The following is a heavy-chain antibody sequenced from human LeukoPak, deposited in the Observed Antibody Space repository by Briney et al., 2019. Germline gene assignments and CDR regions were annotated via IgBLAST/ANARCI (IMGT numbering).Heavy chain of an antibody. D-gene: IGHD2-2*03. CDR2: ISYDGSNK. J-gene: IGHJ3*01. CDR1: GFTFSSYG. V-gene: IGHV3-30*03. CDR3: ARVDDLDAFAV. Sequence: QPGGSLRLSCAASGFTFSSYGMHWVRQAPGKGLEWVAVISYDGSNKYYADSVKGRFTISRDNSKNTLYVQMNSLRAEDTAVYYCARVDDLDAFAVWGQGTMVIVFS.